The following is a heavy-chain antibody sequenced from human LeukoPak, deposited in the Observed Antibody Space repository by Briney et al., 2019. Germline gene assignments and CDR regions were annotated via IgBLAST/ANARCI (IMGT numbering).Heavy chain of an antibody. V-gene: IGHV4-39*01. J-gene: IGHJ3*02. CDR2: IYYSGST. CDR3: ASYGGSEFVAFDI. D-gene: IGHD4-23*01. CDR1: GGSISSSSYY. Sequence: PSETLSLTCTVSGGSISSSSYYWGWIRQPPGKGLEWIGSIYYSGSTYYDPSLKSRVTISVDTSKNQFSLKLSSVTAADTAVYYCASYGGSEFVAFDIWGQGTMVTVSS.